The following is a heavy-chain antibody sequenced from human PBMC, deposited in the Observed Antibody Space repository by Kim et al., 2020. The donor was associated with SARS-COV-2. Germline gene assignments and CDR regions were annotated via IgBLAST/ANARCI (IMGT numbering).Heavy chain of an antibody. J-gene: IGHJ4*02. CDR3: ARDQGSGNYFYFDV. V-gene: IGHV4-59*01. Sequence: SPTRRSRVSISIDTSKNPLSLKLSSVTAADTAVYYCARDQGSGNYFYFDVWGQGTLVTVSS. D-gene: IGHD1-7*01.